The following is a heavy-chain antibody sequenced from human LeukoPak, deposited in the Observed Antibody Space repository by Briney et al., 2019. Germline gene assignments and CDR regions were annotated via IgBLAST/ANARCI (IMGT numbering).Heavy chain of an antibody. J-gene: IGHJ4*02. CDR1: GGSISSGGYY. CDR2: IYYSGST. Sequence: SQTLSLTCTVSGGSISSGGYYWSWIRQHPGKGLEWIGYIYYSGSTYYNPSLKSRVTISVDTSKNQFSLKLNSVTAADTAVYYCARHVEGVRFTTFLDYWGQGTLVTVSS. V-gene: IGHV4-31*03. CDR3: ARHVEGVRFTTFLDY. D-gene: IGHD3-9*01.